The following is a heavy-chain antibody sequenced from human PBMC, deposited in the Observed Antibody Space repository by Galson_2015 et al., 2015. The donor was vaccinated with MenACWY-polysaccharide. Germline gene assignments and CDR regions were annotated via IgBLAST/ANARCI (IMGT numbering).Heavy chain of an antibody. D-gene: IGHD3-3*01. J-gene: IGHJ4*01. V-gene: IGHV4-39*01. CDR2: IYYSGST. CDR3: ARGGYDFWSGYYISNYFDY. Sequence: SSSSYYWGWIRQPPGKGLEWIGSIYYSGSTYYNPSLKSRVTISVDTSKNQFSLKLSSVTAADTAVYYCARGGYDFWSGYYISNYFDYW. CDR1: SSSSYY.